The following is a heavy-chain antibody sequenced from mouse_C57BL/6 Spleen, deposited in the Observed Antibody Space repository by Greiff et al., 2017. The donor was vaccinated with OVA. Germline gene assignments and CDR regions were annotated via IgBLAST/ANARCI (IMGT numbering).Heavy chain of an antibody. CDR2: IYTRDGST. CDR1: GYTFTSYD. CDR3: ARYGYDRETWFAY. V-gene: IGHV1-85*01. J-gene: IGHJ3*01. D-gene: IGHD2-2*01. Sequence: VQLQQSGPELVKPGASVKLSCKASGYTFTSYDINWVKQRPGQGLEWLGWIYTRDGSTTYNEKFKGKATLTVDTSSSTAYMVLHSLTVEDSAVYFCARYGYDRETWFAYWGQGTLVTVSA.